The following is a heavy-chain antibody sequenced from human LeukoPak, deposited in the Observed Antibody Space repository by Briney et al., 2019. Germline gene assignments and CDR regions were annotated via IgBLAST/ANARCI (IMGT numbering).Heavy chain of an antibody. CDR3: AKVDYDSSGVDY. D-gene: IGHD3-22*01. Sequence: GGSLRLSCAASGFTFSSYAMSWVRQAPGKGLEWVSAISGSGGSTYYADSVKGRFTISRDNSKNTLYLQMNSLRAEDTAVYCCAKVDYDSSGVDYWGQGTLVTVSS. J-gene: IGHJ4*02. CDR2: ISGSGGST. V-gene: IGHV3-23*01. CDR1: GFTFSSYA.